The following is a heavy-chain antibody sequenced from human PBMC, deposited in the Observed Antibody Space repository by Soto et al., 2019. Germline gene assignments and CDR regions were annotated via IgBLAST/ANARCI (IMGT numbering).Heavy chain of an antibody. J-gene: IGHJ5*02. D-gene: IGHD6-6*01. CDR1: GGSISSSSYY. CDR2: IYYSGST. V-gene: IGHV4-39*01. Sequence: QLQLQESGPGLVKPSETLSLTCTVSGGSISSSSYYWGWIRQPPGKGLEWIGSIYYSGSTYYNPSLKSRVTISVDTSKNQFSLKLSSVTAADTAVYYCARLYGEEAALLYNWFDPWGQGTLVTVSS. CDR3: ARLYGEEAALLYNWFDP.